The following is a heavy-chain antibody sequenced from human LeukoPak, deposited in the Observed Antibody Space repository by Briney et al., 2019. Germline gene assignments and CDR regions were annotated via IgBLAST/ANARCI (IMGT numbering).Heavy chain of an antibody. CDR3: ARAQGIATATDY. CDR2: INPNSGGT. J-gene: IGHJ4*02. V-gene: IGHV1-2*02. CDR1: GYTFTGYY. Sequence: GASVKVSFKASGYTFTGYYMHRVRQAPGQGLEWMGWINPNSGGTNYAQKFQGRVTMTRDTSISTAYMELSRLRSDDTAVYYCARAQGIATATDYWGQGTLVTVSS. D-gene: IGHD6-13*01.